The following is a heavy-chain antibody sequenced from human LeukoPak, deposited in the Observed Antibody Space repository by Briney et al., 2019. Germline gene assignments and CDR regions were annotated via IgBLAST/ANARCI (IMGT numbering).Heavy chain of an antibody. J-gene: IGHJ4*02. CDR2: IIPIFGTA. V-gene: IGHV1-69*05. Sequence: GSSVKVSCKASGGTFSSYAISWVRQAPGQGLEWMGRIIPIFGTANYAQKFQGRVTITTGESTSTAYMELSSLRSEDTAVYYCAGGPYDSSHFDYWGQGTLVTVSS. D-gene: IGHD3-22*01. CDR1: GGTFSSYA. CDR3: AGGPYDSSHFDY.